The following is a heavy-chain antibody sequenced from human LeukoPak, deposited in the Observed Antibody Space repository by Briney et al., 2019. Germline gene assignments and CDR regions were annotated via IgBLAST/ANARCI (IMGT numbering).Heavy chain of an antibody. D-gene: IGHD6-13*01. CDR3: AKDWGYSSSQGYYFDY. J-gene: IGHJ4*02. V-gene: IGHV3-23*01. CDR1: GFTFSNYA. Sequence: GGSLRLSCAASGFTFSNYAVSWVRQAPGKGLEWVSGISGSGVATYSANSVKGRFTISRDNSKNTLYMQMNSLRAEDTAVYYCAKDWGYSSSQGYYFDYWGQGTLVTVSS. CDR2: ISGSGVAT.